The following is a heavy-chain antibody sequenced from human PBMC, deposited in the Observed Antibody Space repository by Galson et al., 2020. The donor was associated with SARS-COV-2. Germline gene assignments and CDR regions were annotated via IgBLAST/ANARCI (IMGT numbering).Heavy chain of an antibody. D-gene: IGHD3-10*01. CDR1: GFTFSSYA. J-gene: IGHJ5*02. V-gene: IGHV3-30*04. CDR2: ISYDGSNK. Sequence: TGGSLRLSCAASGFTFSSYAMHWVRQAPGKGLEWVAVISYDGSNKYYADSVKGRFTISRDNSKNTLYLQMNSLRAEDTAVYYCARGRAGFDPWGQGTLVTVSS. CDR3: ARGRAGFDP.